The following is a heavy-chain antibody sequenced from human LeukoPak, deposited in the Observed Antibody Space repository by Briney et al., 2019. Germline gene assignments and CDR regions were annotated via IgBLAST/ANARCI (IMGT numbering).Heavy chain of an antibody. CDR2: IKSKVDGGTP. Sequence: GGSLRLSCAVSGFSFSDAWMNWVRQAPGKGLEWVGHIKSKVDGGTPDYVAPVKGRFTISRDDSRNTLYLQMSSLNTEDTAVYYCTTRSPARYCSDGACYSSADYWGQGTLVTVSS. V-gene: IGHV3-15*07. CDR1: GFSFSDAW. CDR3: TTRSPARYCSDGACYSSADY. D-gene: IGHD2-15*01. J-gene: IGHJ4*02.